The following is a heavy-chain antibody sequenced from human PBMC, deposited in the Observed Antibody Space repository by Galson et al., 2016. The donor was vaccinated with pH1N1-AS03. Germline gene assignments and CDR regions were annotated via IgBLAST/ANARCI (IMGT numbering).Heavy chain of an antibody. CDR3: ARDLGAAGPEDS. Sequence: TLSLTCTVSGDSINSGNYYWSWIRQPAGKGLEWIGRIHSSGSTDYNSSLKSRATISVDTSNNEFSLKLSSVTAADTAVYYCARDLGAAGPEDSWGPGTLVTISS. D-gene: IGHD6-13*01. V-gene: IGHV4-61*02. CDR2: IHSSGST. J-gene: IGHJ4*02. CDR1: GDSINSGNYY.